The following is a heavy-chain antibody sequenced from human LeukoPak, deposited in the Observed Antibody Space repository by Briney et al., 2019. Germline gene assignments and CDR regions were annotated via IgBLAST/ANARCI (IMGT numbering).Heavy chain of an antibody. Sequence: QSGGSLRLSCAASGFTFDDYAMHWVRQAPGKGLEWVSGISWNSGSIGYADSVKGRFTISRDNAKNSLYLQMNSLRAEDTALYYCAKDAYGSGSYVDYWGQGTLVTVSS. CDR3: AKDAYGSGSYVDY. J-gene: IGHJ4*02. V-gene: IGHV3-9*01. CDR2: ISWNSGSI. D-gene: IGHD3-10*01. CDR1: GFTFDDYA.